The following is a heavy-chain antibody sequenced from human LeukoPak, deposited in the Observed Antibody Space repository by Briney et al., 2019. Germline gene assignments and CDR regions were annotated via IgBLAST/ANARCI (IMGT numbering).Heavy chain of an antibody. CDR1: GGSLSSGSYY. CDR2: IYTSGST. D-gene: IGHD6-19*01. Sequence: SETLSLTCTVSGGSLSSGSYYWSWIRLPAGKGLEWLGCIYTSGSTNYNPSLKSRVTISVDTSKNQFSLKLSSVTAADTAVYYCARDPLGIAVAGSFYYYYYGMDVWGQGTTVTVSS. CDR3: ARDPLGIAVAGSFYYYYYGMDV. J-gene: IGHJ6*02. V-gene: IGHV4-61*02.